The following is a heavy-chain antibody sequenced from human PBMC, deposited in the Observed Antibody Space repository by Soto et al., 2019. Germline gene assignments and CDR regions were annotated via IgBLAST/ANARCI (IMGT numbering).Heavy chain of an antibody. V-gene: IGHV3-21*01. Sequence: EVQLVESGGGLVKPGGSLRLSCAASGFTFSSYSMNWVRQAPGKGLEWVSSISSSSSYIYYADSVKGQFTISRDNAKNSLYVQMNSLRAADTAVYYCARDDYDDYTMAYWGQGTLVTVSS. CDR2: ISSSSSYI. J-gene: IGHJ4*02. CDR1: GFTFSSYS. CDR3: ARDDYDDYTMAY. D-gene: IGHD4-17*01.